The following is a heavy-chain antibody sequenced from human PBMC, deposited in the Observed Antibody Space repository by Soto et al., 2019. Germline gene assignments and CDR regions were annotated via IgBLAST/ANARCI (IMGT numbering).Heavy chain of an antibody. CDR1: GFNFSNSW. J-gene: IGHJ6*03. CDR3: ARTYYYGSGSRRNYYSYNMDV. Sequence: GGSLRLSCAASGFNFSNSWMSWVRQAPGKGLEWVANIKQDGSEKYYVDSVKGRFTISRDNAKNSLYLQMNSLRAEDTAVYYCARTYYYGSGSRRNYYSYNMDVWGKGTTVTVSS. CDR2: IKQDGSEK. V-gene: IGHV3-7*01. D-gene: IGHD3-10*01.